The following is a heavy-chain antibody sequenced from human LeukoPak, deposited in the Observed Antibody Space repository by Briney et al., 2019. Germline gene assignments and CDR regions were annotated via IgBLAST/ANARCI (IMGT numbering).Heavy chain of an antibody. CDR1: GFTFSSYE. CDR3: AKDLAYYYDSSGFTPFDY. Sequence: GGSLRLSCAASGFTFSSYEMNWVRQAPGKGLEWVSYISSSGSTIYYADSVKGRFTISRDNSKNTLYLQMNSLRAEDTAVYYCAKDLAYYYDSSGFTPFDYWGQGTLVTVSS. D-gene: IGHD3-22*01. V-gene: IGHV3-48*03. J-gene: IGHJ4*02. CDR2: ISSSGSTI.